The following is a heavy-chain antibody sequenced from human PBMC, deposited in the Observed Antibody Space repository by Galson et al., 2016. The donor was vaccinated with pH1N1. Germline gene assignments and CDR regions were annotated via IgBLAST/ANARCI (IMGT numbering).Heavy chain of an antibody. Sequence: SVKVSCKASGGSFSRHAINWVRQAPGQGLEWMGGIIPVFGIINYAQNFQGRGTITADESTNTAYVELSRLRSEDTAVYYCATAGFGARKVDYWGQGTLVTVSS. CDR2: IIPVFGII. D-gene: IGHD3-10*01. CDR1: GGSFSRHA. V-gene: IGHV1-69*13. J-gene: IGHJ4*02. CDR3: ATAGFGARKVDY.